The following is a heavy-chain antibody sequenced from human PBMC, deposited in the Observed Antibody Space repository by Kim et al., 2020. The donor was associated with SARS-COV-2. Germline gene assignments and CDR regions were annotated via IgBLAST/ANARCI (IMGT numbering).Heavy chain of an antibody. Sequence: GESLKISCKGSGYSFTSYWISWVRQMPGKGLEWMGRIDPSDSYTNYSPSFQGHVTISADKSISTAYLQWSSLKASDTAMYYCARHPGGEPGTPGIAVAVDFDYWGQGTLVTVSS. CDR2: IDPSDSYT. CDR1: GYSFTSYW. J-gene: IGHJ4*02. CDR3: ARHPGGEPGTPGIAVAVDFDY. D-gene: IGHD6-19*01. V-gene: IGHV5-10-1*01.